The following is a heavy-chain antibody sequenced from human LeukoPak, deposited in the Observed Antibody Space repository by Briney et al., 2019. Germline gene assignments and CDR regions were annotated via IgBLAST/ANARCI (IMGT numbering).Heavy chain of an antibody. J-gene: IGHJ6*02. CDR3: ARADCSSTSCYDYYYYGMDV. Sequence: GGSLRLSCAASGFTFSSYSMNWVRQAPGKGLEGVSYISSNSSTIYYADSVKGRFTISRDNAKNSLYLQMNSLRAEDTAVYYCARADCSSTSCYDYYYYGMDVWGQGTTVTVSS. CDR2: ISSNSSTI. D-gene: IGHD2-2*01. V-gene: IGHV3-48*01. CDR1: GFTFSSYS.